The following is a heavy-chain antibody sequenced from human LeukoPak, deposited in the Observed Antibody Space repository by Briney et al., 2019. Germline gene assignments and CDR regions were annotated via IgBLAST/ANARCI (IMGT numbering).Heavy chain of an antibody. D-gene: IGHD3-10*01. CDR2: IIPIFGTA. CDR3: ARGLVLWFGEFDAFDI. V-gene: IGHV1-69*01. J-gene: IGHJ3*02. Sequence: GSSVKVSCKASGGTFSSYAISSVRQAPGQGLEWMGGIIPIFGTANYAQKFQGRVTITADESTSTAYMELSSLRSEDTAVYYCARGLVLWFGEFDAFDIWGQGTMVTVSS. CDR1: GGTFSSYA.